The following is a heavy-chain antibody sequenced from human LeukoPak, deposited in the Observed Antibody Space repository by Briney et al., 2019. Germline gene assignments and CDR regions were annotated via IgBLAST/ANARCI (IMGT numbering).Heavy chain of an antibody. Sequence: ASVKVSCKASGYTFTSYGISWVRQAPGQGLEWMGWISAYSGNTNYAQKLQGRVTMTTDTSTSTAYMELRSLRSDDTAVYYCARVGGSGWYEYYFDYWGQGTLVTVSS. CDR1: GYTFTSYG. V-gene: IGHV1-18*01. D-gene: IGHD6-19*01. CDR2: ISAYSGNT. J-gene: IGHJ4*02. CDR3: ARVGGSGWYEYYFDY.